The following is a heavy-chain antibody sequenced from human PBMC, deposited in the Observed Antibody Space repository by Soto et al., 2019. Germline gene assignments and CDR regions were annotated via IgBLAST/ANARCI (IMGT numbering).Heavy chain of an antibody. J-gene: IGHJ4*02. V-gene: IGHV4-39*01. CDR3: ATQLRFLEWLFDY. CDR2: IYYSGST. Sequence: SETLSLTCTVSGGSISSSSYYWGWIRQPPGKGLEWIGSIYYSGSTYYNPSLKSRVTISVDTSKNQFSLKLSSVTAADTAVYYRATQLRFLEWLFDYWGQGTLVTVSS. D-gene: IGHD3-3*01. CDR1: GGSISSSSYY.